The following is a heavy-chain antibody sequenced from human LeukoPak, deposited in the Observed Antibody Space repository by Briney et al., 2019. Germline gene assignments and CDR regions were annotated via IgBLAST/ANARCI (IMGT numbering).Heavy chain of an antibody. CDR3: ARDPQNPYYDFWSGYLKYNWFDP. D-gene: IGHD3-3*01. CDR2: INHSGST. J-gene: IGHJ5*02. V-gene: IGHV4-34*01. Sequence: SETLSLTCAVYGGSFSGYYWSWIRQPPGKGLEWIGEINHSGSTNYNPSLKSRVTISVDTSKNQFSLKLSSVTAADTAVYYCARDPQNPYYDFWSGYLKYNWFDPWGQGTLVTVSS. CDR1: GGSFSGYY.